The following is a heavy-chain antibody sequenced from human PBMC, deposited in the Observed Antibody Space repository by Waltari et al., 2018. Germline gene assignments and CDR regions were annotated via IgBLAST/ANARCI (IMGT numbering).Heavy chain of an antibody. Sequence: QVQLVQSGAEVKKPGSSVQVSCKASGGTFSSYAISWVRQAPGQGLEWMGGIIPILGIANYAQKFQGRVTITADKSTSTAYMELSSLRSEDTAVYYCARAYCTGGVCYDFDYWGQGTLVTVSS. CDR3: ARAYCTGGVCYDFDY. CDR2: IIPILGIA. CDR1: GGTFSSYA. D-gene: IGHD2-8*02. J-gene: IGHJ4*02. V-gene: IGHV1-69*10.